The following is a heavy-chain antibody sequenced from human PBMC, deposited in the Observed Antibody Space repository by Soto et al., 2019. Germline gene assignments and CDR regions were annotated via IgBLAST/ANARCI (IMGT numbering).Heavy chain of an antibody. CDR3: ARGEAAMFAAFDI. D-gene: IGHD2-2*01. CDR2: INPNSGGT. CDR1: GYTFTGYY. Sequence: GASVKVSCKASGYTFTGYYIHWVRQAPGQGLEWMGWINPNSGGTNYAQKFQGWVTMTRDTSISTAYMELSRLRSDDTAVYYCARGEAAMFAAFDIWGQGTMVTVSS. V-gene: IGHV1-2*04. J-gene: IGHJ3*02.